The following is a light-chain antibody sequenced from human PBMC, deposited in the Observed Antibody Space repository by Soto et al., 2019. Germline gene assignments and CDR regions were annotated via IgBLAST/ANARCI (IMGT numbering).Light chain of an antibody. Sequence: QSVLTQPASVSGSPGQSITISCTGTSSDIGTYDYVSWYQHHPGKAPKLRIYEVTNRPSGVSDRFSGSKSGNTASLTISGLQAEDEADYYCSSYTTSATPLVFGGGTQLTVL. V-gene: IGLV2-14*01. CDR3: SSYTTSATPLV. CDR1: SSDIGTYDY. CDR2: EVT. J-gene: IGLJ2*01.